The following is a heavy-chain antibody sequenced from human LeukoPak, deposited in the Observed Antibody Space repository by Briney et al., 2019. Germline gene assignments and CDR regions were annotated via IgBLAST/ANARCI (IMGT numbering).Heavy chain of an antibody. CDR3: ANLAAY. V-gene: IGHV3-7*02. Sequence: PGGSLRLSCAASGFTFSSYWMSWVRQAPGKGLEWVANIEEDGSERYYVDSVKGRFTISRDNAKNSLYLQMSILRAEDTAVYFCANLAAYWGQGTLVTVSS. J-gene: IGHJ4*02. CDR2: IEEDGSER. CDR1: GFTFSSYW.